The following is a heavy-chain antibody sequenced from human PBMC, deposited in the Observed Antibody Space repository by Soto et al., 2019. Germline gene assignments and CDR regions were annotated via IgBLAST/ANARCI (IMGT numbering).Heavy chain of an antibody. CDR2: ISYDGSNK. D-gene: IGHD1-26*01. CDR1: GFTFSSYG. J-gene: IGHJ4*02. V-gene: IGHV3-30*18. CDR3: AKDSHPYSGRPCPLDY. Sequence: QVQLVESGGGVVQPGRSLRLSCAASGFTFSSYGMHWVRQAPGKGLEWVAVISYDGSNKYYADSVKGRFTISRDNSKNTLYLQMNSLRAEDTAVYYCAKDSHPYSGRPCPLDYWGQGTLVTVSS.